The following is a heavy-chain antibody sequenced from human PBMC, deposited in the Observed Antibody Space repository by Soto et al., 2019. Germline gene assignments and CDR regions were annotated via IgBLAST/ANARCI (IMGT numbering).Heavy chain of an antibody. V-gene: IGHV1-46*01. CDR1: GYTFTNYY. Sequence: ASVKVSCKASGYTFTNYYTKWVRQAPGQGLEWMGVIHPSGGTTYSQKFQGRVSMTRDTSTNTVYMELSSLRSEDTAVYYCAKAQTFEKSNPPITDVWGHGTTVPVS. D-gene: IGHD3-10*01. J-gene: IGHJ6*02. CDR2: IHPSGGT. CDR3: AKAQTFEKSNPPITDV.